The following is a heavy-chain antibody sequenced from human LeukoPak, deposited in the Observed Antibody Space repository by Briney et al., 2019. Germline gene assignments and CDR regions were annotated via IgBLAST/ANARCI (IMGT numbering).Heavy chain of an antibody. Sequence: GGSLRLSCAASGFTFSDYYMSWIRQAPGKGLEWVSYISSSGSTIYYADSVKGRFTISRDNAKNSLYLQMNSLRAEGTAVYYCAKDHLSRQIAVAANGAFDIWGQGTMVTVSS. CDR1: GFTFSDYY. V-gene: IGHV3-11*01. J-gene: IGHJ3*02. CDR2: ISSSGSTI. CDR3: AKDHLSRQIAVAANGAFDI. D-gene: IGHD6-19*01.